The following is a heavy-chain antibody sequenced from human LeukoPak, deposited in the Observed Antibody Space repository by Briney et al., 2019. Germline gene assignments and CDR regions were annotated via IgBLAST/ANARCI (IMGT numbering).Heavy chain of an antibody. Sequence: GGSLRLSCAASGFTFSDYYMSWIRQAPGKGLEWVSYISSSGSTIYYADSVKGRFTISRDNSKNTLYLQMGSLRAEDMAVYYCARAEWEQLRWGNDYWGQGSLVTVSS. CDR1: GFTFSDYY. CDR2: ISSSGSTI. CDR3: ARAEWEQLRWGNDY. D-gene: IGHD1-26*01. V-gene: IGHV3-11*04. J-gene: IGHJ4*02.